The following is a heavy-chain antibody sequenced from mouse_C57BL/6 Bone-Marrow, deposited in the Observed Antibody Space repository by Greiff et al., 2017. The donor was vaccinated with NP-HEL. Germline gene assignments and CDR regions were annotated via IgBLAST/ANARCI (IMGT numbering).Heavy chain of an antibody. CDR3: ARRITTVLDY. CDR1: GYAFSSYW. V-gene: IGHV1-80*01. D-gene: IGHD1-1*01. J-gene: IGHJ2*01. Sequence: VQLQESGAELVKPGASVKISCKASGYAFSSYWMNWVKQRPGKGLEWIGQIYPGDGDTNDNGKFKGKATLTADKSSSTAYMQLSSLTSEDSAVYFCARRITTVLDYWGQGTTLTVSA. CDR2: IYPGDGDT.